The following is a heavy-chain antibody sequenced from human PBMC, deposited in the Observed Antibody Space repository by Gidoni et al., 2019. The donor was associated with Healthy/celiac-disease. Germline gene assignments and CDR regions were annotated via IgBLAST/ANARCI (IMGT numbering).Heavy chain of an antibody. V-gene: IGHV3-30-3*01. Sequence: QVQLVESGGGVVQPGRYLRLSCAASGCTFSSYAMQWVRQAQGKGLDWVAFISDDGSNKYYADSVQGRFTISRDNSKNTLYLQMNSLRAEDTAVYYCARGYGSGSYYGFDYWGQGTLVTVSS. J-gene: IGHJ4*02. CDR1: GCTFSSYA. CDR3: ARGYGSGSYYGFDY. CDR2: ISDDGSNK. D-gene: IGHD3-10*01.